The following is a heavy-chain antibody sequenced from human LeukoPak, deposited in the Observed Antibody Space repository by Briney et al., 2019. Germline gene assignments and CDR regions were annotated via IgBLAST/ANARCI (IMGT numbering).Heavy chain of an antibody. D-gene: IGHD1-26*01. V-gene: IGHV3-73*01. CDR3: TSTTSGTSGSYSDY. Sequence: GGSLRLSCEASGFSFSGSAMHWVRQASGKGLEWVGRIRSKANTYATAYAASVKGRFTISRDDSKNTACLQMNSLKTEDTAVYYCTSTTSGTSGSYSDYWGQGTLVTVSS. CDR1: GFSFSGSA. CDR2: IRSKANTYAT. J-gene: IGHJ4*02.